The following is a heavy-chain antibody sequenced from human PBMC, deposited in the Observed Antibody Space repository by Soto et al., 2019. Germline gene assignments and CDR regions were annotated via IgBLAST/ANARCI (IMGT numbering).Heavy chain of an antibody. J-gene: IGHJ6*02. CDR2: IIPIFGTA. D-gene: IGHD4-4*01. CDR3: ASQTVTSKFYYYYGMDV. CDR1: GGTFSSYA. Sequence: SVKVSCKASGGTFSSYAISWVRQAPGQGLEWMGGIIPIFGTANYAQKFQGRVTITADKSTSTAYMELSSLRSEDTAVYHCASQTVTSKFYYYYGMDVWGQGTTVTVSS. V-gene: IGHV1-69*06.